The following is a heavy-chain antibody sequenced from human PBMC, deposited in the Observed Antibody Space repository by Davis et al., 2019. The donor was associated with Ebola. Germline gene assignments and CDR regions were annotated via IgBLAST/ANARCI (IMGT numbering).Heavy chain of an antibody. J-gene: IGHJ4*02. D-gene: IGHD3-10*02. CDR3: VRDYLFAFDS. V-gene: IGHV3-48*02. Sequence: PGGSLRLSCVTSGFTFTSYSFNWIRQTPGKGLEWIAHINTGGDARVYAESVRGRFTISRDDAANSLSLQMDSLKHEDTAVYYCVRDYLFAFDSWGQGTPVTVSS. CDR1: GFTFTSYS. CDR2: INTGGDAR.